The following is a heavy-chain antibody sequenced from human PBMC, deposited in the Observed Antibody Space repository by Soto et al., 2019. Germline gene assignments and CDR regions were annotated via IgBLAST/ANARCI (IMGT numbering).Heavy chain of an antibody. CDR1: GGSFSGYY. CDR3: ARGAYTYDFWSAYYTGSQIDF. D-gene: IGHD3-3*01. V-gene: IGHV4-34*01. J-gene: IGHJ4*02. CDR2: INHSGST. Sequence: QLLLQQWGAGLLKPSETLSLTCAVYGGSFSGYYWTWIRQPPGKGLEWIGEINHSGSTNYNPSLKSRVTMSVDTSKNQFSLKLSSVTAADTAVYYCARGAYTYDFWSAYYTGSQIDFWGQGTLVTVSS.